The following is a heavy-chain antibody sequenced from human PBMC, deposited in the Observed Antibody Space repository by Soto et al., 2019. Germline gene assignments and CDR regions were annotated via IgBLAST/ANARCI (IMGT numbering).Heavy chain of an antibody. D-gene: IGHD6-19*01. CDR2: LYWDDDK. CDR1: GFSLTTPGVS. Sequence: QITLKESGPTLVKPTQTLTLTCTFSGFSLTTPGVSVGWIRQPPGKALEWLGLLYWDDDKRYSPALTTRLTFSKDAAKSHFVLTLTNVDPVDTATYYCAHNSNSAVAGTFSFDYWAREPWSPSPQ. V-gene: IGHV2-5*02. J-gene: IGHJ4*02. CDR3: AHNSNSAVAGTFSFDY.